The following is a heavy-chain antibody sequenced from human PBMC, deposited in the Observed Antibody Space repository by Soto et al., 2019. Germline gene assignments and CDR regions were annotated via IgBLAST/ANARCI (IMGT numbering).Heavy chain of an antibody. V-gene: IGHV3-7*03. D-gene: IGHD6-6*01. CDR1: EFTFSSYW. CDR2: IKQDGSEK. CDR3: AREAARLSDY. Sequence: EVQLVESGGGLVQPGGSLRLSCAASEFTFSSYWMSWVRQAPGKGLEWVANIKQDGSEKYYVDSVKGRFTISRDNAKNSLYLQMNSLRAEDTAVYYCAREAARLSDYWGQGTLVTVSS. J-gene: IGHJ4*02.